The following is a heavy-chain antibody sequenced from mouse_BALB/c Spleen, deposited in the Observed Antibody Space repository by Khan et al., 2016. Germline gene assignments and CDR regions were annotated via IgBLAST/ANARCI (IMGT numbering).Heavy chain of an antibody. V-gene: IGHV4-1*02. CDR2: INPDSGTI. D-gene: IGHD1-1*01. CDR1: GFDFSRYW. CDR3: ARAGYYGYLVN. J-gene: IGHJ3*01. Sequence: EVKLLESGGGLVQPGGSLKVSCAASGFDFSRYWMSWVRQAPGKGLEWIGEINPDSGTINYTPSLKVKFIISRDNAKNRLYLQMSKVRSEDTALYYCARAGYYGYLVNWGQGTLVTVSA.